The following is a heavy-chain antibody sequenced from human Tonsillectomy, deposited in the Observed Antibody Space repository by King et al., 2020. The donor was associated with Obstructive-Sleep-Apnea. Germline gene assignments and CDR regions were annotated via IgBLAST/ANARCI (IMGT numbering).Heavy chain of an antibody. Sequence: VQLVESGGGLVQPGGSLRLSCAASGFNISSNYMSWVRQAPGKGLEWVSLIYSGGGTYYADSVKGRFTISRHNSKNTLYLQMNSLRAEATAVYYCARGDYYYYYALDVWGQGTTVSVSS. CDR2: IYSGGGT. CDR1: GFNISSNY. CDR3: ARGDYYYYYALDV. V-gene: IGHV3-53*04. J-gene: IGHJ6*02.